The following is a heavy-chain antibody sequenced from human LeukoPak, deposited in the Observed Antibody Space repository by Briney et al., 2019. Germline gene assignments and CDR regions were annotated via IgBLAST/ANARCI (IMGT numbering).Heavy chain of an antibody. CDR1: GGSGSSDS. CDR2: ISYSGST. CDR3: ARDKDYPFDY. Sequence: SETLSLTCTVSGGSGSSDSWSWIRQPPGQGLEWIGYISYSGSTSYNPSLKSRVTISVDPSKSQLSLKLRSVTAADTAVYYCARDKDYPFDYWGQGTLVTVSS. V-gene: IGHV4-59*02. D-gene: IGHD4-11*01. J-gene: IGHJ4*02.